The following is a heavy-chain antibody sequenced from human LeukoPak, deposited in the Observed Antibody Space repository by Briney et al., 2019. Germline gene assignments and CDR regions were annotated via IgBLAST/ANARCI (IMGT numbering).Heavy chain of an antibody. D-gene: IGHD2-15*01. CDR1: GYTFTGYY. CDR3: ARVGGDEGWYVR. V-gene: IGHV1-2*02. CDR2: INPNSGGT. Sequence: ASVKVSCKASGYTFTGYYMHLVRHAPGQGLEWMGWINPNSGGTNYAQKFQGRVTMTRDTSISTAYMELSRLRSDDTAVYYCARVGGDEGWYVRWGQGTLVTVSS. J-gene: IGHJ4*02.